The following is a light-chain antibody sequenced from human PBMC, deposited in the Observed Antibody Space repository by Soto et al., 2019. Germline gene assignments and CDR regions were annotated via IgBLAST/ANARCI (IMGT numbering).Light chain of an antibody. J-gene: IGKJ4*01. V-gene: IGKV3-20*01. CDR1: QSVSSSY. CDR2: GAS. CDR3: QQYGSSPRLT. Sequence: EIVLTQSPGTLSLSPGERATLSCRASQSVSSSYLAWYQQKPGQAPRLPIYGASSRATGIPDRFSGSGSGTDFTLTISRLEPDDFAVYYCQQYGSSPRLTFGGGTKVEIK.